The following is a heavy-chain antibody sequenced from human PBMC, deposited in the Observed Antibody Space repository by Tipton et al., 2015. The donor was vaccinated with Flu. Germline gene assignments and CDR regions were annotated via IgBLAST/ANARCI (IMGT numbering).Heavy chain of an antibody. V-gene: IGHV3-30*18. CDR2: ISYDGSNK. Sequence: SLRLSCAASGFTFSSYGMHWVRQAPGKGLEWVAVISYDGSNKYYADSVKGRFTISRDNSKNTLYLQMNSLRAEDTAVYYCAKDNDCSSTSCYTGYYYYGMDVWGQGTTVTVSS. J-gene: IGHJ6*02. D-gene: IGHD2-2*02. CDR1: GFTFSSYG. CDR3: AKDNDCSSTSCYTGYYYYGMDV.